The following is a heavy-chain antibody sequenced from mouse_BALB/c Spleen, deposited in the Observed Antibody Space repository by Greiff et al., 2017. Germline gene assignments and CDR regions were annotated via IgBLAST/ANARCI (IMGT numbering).Heavy chain of an antibody. D-gene: IGHD1-1*02. V-gene: IGHV1-9*01. J-gene: IGHJ4*01. CDR1: GYTFSSYW. Sequence: VQLQQSGAELMKPGASVKISCKATGYTFSSYWIEWVKQRPGHGLEWIGEILPGSGSTNYNEKFKGKATFTADTSSNTAYMQLSSLTSEDSAVYYCAVYGPIYAMDYWGQGTSVTVSS. CDR3: AVYGPIYAMDY. CDR2: ILPGSGST.